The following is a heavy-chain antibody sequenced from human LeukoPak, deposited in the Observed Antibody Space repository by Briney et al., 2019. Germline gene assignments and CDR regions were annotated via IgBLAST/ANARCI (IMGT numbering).Heavy chain of an antibody. CDR1: GFTFSSYW. Sequence: GGPLRLSCVASGFTFSSYWMSWVRQAPGRGLEWVANIKEDGTQNYYVDSVKGRFTISRDNAKNSLYLQMNSLRADETAVYYCARLRPYSSTWYAYYGMDVWGQGTTVTVSS. D-gene: IGHD6-13*01. J-gene: IGHJ6*02. CDR2: IKEDGTQN. CDR3: ARLRPYSSTWYAYYGMDV. V-gene: IGHV3-7*04.